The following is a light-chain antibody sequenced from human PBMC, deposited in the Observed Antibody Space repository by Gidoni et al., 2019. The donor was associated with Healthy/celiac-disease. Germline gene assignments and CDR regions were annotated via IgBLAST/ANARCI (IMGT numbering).Light chain of an antibody. Sequence: EIVLTPSPGPLSLSPGERATLSCMASQSVSSSYLAWYHQKPGQAPRLLIYGASSRATGIPDRFSGSGSGTDFTLTISRLEPEDFAVYYCQQYGSSPPITFGQGTRLEIK. CDR1: QSVSSSY. J-gene: IGKJ5*01. CDR3: QQYGSSPPIT. CDR2: GAS. V-gene: IGKV3-20*01.